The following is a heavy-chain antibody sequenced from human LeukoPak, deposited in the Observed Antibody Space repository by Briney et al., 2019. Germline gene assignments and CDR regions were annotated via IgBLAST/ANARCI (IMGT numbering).Heavy chain of an antibody. V-gene: IGHV3-30*04. D-gene: IGHD3-9*01. Sequence: PGGSLRLSCAASGFTFSSYAMHWVRQAPGKGLEWVAVISYDGSNKYYADSVKGRFTISRDNSKNTLYLQMNSLRAEDTAVYYCARDLNYYDILTGYTDWGQGTLATVSS. CDR1: GFTFSSYA. J-gene: IGHJ4*02. CDR3: ARDLNYYDILTGYTD. CDR2: ISYDGSNK.